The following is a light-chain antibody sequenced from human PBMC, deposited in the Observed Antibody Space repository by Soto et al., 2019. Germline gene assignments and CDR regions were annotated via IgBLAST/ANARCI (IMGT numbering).Light chain of an antibody. CDR3: QQYAGS. Sequence: EIVLTQSPGTLSLSPGERATLSCRASQSVSNNHLAWYQQKPGQAPRLLIYGASNRATGIPDRFSGSGSGTDFTLTISRLEPEDVAVYYCQQYAGSFGGGTKVDI. CDR1: QSVSNNH. CDR2: GAS. J-gene: IGKJ4*02. V-gene: IGKV3-20*01.